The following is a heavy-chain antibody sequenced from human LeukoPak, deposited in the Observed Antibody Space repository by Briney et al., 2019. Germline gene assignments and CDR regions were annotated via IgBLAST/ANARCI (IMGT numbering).Heavy chain of an antibody. V-gene: IGHV4-39*01. Sequence: PSETLSLTCTVSGGSISSGDYYWSWIRQPPGKGLEWIGSIYYSGSTYYNPSLKSRVTISVDTSKNQFSLKLSSVTAADTAVYYCASVAPTLKSTHDYGDLVDYWGQGTLVTVSS. J-gene: IGHJ4*02. CDR3: ASVAPTLKSTHDYGDLVDY. CDR1: GGSISSGDYY. D-gene: IGHD4-17*01. CDR2: IYYSGST.